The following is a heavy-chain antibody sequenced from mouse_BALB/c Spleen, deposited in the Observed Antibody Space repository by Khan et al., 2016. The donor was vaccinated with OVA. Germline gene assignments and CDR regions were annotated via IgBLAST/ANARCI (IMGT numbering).Heavy chain of an antibody. Sequence: QVQLKESGPGLVAPSQSLSITCTVSGFSLTTYGVHWVRQPPGKGLEWLGVIWAGGGTNYNSALMSRLSISKENSKSQLSLKMNSLQTDDTAMYYCVRRDYDYGGFAYWGQGTLVTVSA. D-gene: IGHD2-4*01. CDR2: IWAGGGT. CDR1: GFSLTTYG. CDR3: VRRDYDYGGFAY. J-gene: IGHJ3*01. V-gene: IGHV2-9*02.